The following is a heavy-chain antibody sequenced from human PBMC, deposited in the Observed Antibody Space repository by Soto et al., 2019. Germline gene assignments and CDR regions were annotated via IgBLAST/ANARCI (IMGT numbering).Heavy chain of an antibody. CDR1: GISLSNARTG. J-gene: IGHJ4*02. Sequence: QVTLKESGPVLVKPTETLTLTCTVSGISLSNARTGVSWIRQPPGKALEWLTHIFSNDETSYSTSLKSRVTISTDTSRGQVVLTMTNVDPVDTATYYCARILRNNPYPPDYWGQGTMVTVSS. CDR2: IFSNDET. V-gene: IGHV2-26*01. CDR3: ARILRNNPYPPDY.